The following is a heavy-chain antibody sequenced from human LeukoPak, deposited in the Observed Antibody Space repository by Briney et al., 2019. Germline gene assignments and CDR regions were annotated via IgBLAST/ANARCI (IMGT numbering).Heavy chain of an antibody. J-gene: IGHJ3*02. Sequence: GGSLRLSCAASGFTFSSYAMSWVRQAPGKGLEWVSAISGSGGSTYYADSVKGRFTISRDNSKNTLYLQMNSLRAEDTAVYYCARQDYGNYDAFDIWGQGTMVTVSS. CDR2: ISGSGGST. V-gene: IGHV3-23*01. CDR3: ARQDYGNYDAFDI. CDR1: GFTFSSYA. D-gene: IGHD4-11*01.